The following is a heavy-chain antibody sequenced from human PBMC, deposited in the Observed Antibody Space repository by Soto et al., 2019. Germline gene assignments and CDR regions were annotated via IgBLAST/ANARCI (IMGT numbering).Heavy chain of an antibody. J-gene: IGHJ4*02. D-gene: IGHD6-19*01. CDR1: GGTFNTYG. CDR3: ARGGELAGWMPFDS. V-gene: IGHV1-69*01. CDR2: IIPLFGTT. Sequence: XVHLVQSGAEVKKPGSSVKVSCRASGGTFNTYGFNWVRQAPXQGLXWMGGIIPLFGTTTYAQNFQGRVTITADQSTTTASMEMSGLTSEDTSVYFCARGGELAGWMPFDSWGQGTLVTVSS.